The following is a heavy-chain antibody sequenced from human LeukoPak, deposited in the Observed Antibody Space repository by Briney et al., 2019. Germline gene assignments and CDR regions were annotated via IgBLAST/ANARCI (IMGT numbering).Heavy chain of an antibody. Sequence: GASVKVSCKASGYTFTSYDISWVRQATGQGLEWMGWMNPNSGNTGYAQKFQGRVTMTRNTSISTAYMELSSLRSEDTAVYYCARMYSSSWYYYYGMDVWGQGTTVTVSS. CDR1: GYTFTSYD. V-gene: IGHV1-8*01. CDR3: ARMYSSSWYYYYGMDV. D-gene: IGHD6-13*01. J-gene: IGHJ6*02. CDR2: MNPNSGNT.